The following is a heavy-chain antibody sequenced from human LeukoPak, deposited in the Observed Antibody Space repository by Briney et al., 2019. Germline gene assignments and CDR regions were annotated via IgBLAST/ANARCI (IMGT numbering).Heavy chain of an antibody. CDR1: GFTFSTYA. Sequence: GGSLRLSCAASGFTFSTYAMHWVRQAPGKGLEYVSTIDTDGGRTYYASSVKGRFTISRDNSKNTLYLQLGSLRPEDMAVYYCVRQTVGDYYFDSWGQGTLVTVSS. D-gene: IGHD4-17*01. V-gene: IGHV3-64*01. CDR2: IDTDGGRT. CDR3: VRQTVGDYYFDS. J-gene: IGHJ4*02.